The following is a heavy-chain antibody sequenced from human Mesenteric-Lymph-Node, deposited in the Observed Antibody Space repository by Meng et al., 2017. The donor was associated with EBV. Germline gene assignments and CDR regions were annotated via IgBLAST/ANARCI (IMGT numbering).Heavy chain of an antibody. CDR1: GGSFSGYY. V-gene: IGHV4-34*01. CDR3: ARKTTVGYDS. D-gene: IGHD4-17*01. Sequence: QVQLQQWGAGLVKPSQTLSLTCAVYGGSFSGYYWSWIRQPPGKGLEWIGEINHSGSTNYNPSLKSRVTISVDTSKNQFSLKLSSVTAADTAVYYCARKTTVGYDSWGQGTLVTVSS. CDR2: INHSGST. J-gene: IGHJ5*01.